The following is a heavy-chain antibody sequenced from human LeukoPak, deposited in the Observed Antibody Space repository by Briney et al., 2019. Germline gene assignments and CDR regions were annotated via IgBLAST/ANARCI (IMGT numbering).Heavy chain of an antibody. V-gene: IGHV1-46*01. Sequence: ASVKVSCKASGYTFTSYDINWVRQAPGQGLEWMGIVNPSGGSTTYAQKFQGRVTMTRDMSTSTVYMELSSLRYEDTAVYYCARGSSSGTTDAFDIWGQGTMVTVSS. CDR3: ARGSSSGTTDAFDI. CDR2: VNPSGGST. CDR1: GYTFTSYD. J-gene: IGHJ3*02. D-gene: IGHD3-10*01.